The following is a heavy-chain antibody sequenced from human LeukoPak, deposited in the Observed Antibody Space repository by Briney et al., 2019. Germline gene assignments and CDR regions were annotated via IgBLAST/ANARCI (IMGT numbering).Heavy chain of an antibody. CDR1: GFTFSSYA. D-gene: IGHD1-14*01. V-gene: IGHV4-30-4*08. J-gene: IGHJ4*02. CDR2: IYYSGST. Sequence: LRLSCAASGFTFSSYAMSWVRQAPGKGLEWIGHIYYSGSTYYNPPLKSRVTISVDTSKNQFSLKLSSVTAADTAVYFCAKETGLYYFDYWGQGTLVTVSS. CDR3: AKETGLYYFDY.